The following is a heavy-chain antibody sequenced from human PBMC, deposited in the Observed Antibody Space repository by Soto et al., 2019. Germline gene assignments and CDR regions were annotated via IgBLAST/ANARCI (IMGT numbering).Heavy chain of an antibody. CDR1: GGSFSGYY. D-gene: IGHD2-2*01. CDR3: ARARDIVVVPAGKGGPHDY. CDR2: INHSGST. J-gene: IGHJ4*02. Sequence: SETLSLTCAVYGGSFSGYYWSWIRQPPGKGLEWIGEINHSGSTNYNPSLKSRVTISVDTSKNQFSLKLSSVTAADTAVYYCARARDIVVVPAGKGGPHDYWGQGTLVTVSS. V-gene: IGHV4-34*01.